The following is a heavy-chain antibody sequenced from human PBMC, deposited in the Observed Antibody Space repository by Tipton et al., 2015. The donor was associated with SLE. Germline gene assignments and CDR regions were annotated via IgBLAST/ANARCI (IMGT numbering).Heavy chain of an antibody. CDR2: IYYSGST. V-gene: IGHV4-59*01. CDR3: ARAHDYGDYVDY. D-gene: IGHD4-17*01. CDR1: GGSFSGYY. Sequence: TLSLTCAVYGGSFSGYYWSWIRQPPGKGLEWIGYIYYSGSTNYSPSLKSRVTISVDTSKNQFSLKLSSVTAADTAVYYCARAHDYGDYVDYWGQGTLVTVSS. J-gene: IGHJ4*02.